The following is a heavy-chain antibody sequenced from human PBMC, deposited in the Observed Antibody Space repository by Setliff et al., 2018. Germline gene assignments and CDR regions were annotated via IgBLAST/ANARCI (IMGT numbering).Heavy chain of an antibody. J-gene: IGHJ5*02. CDR1: GFDFGTYG. CDR3: ARGEKYYYESSGYSLDA. CDR2: IRYGSYQQ. D-gene: IGHD3-22*01. Sequence: AGGSLRLSCEASGFDFGTYGMHWVRQAPDRGLEWVAFIRYGSYQQTYADSVRGRFTISRDDSRNTVLLQMNNLRTDDTAVYYCARGEKYYYESSGYSLDAWGLGTLVTVSS. V-gene: IGHV3-30*02.